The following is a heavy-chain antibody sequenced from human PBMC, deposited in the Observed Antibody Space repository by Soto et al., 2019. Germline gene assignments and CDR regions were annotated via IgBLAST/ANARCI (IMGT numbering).Heavy chain of an antibody. Sequence: EVQLLESGGGLVQPGGSLRLSCAASGFTFDTYALNWVRQAPGKGLEWDSAIGSSGSTYYADSVKGRFTISRDTPKKTLYLQMNSLRVEDTAKYYCAKGFRSLEWFSLAPFDYWGQGALVTVSS. CDR1: GFTFDTYA. CDR2: IGSSGST. CDR3: AKGFRSLEWFSLAPFDY. J-gene: IGHJ4*02. D-gene: IGHD3-3*01. V-gene: IGHV3-23*01.